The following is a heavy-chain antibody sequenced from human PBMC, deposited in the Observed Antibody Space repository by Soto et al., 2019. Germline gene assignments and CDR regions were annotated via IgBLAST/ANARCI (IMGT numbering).Heavy chain of an antibody. CDR3: ARGPWVELPYYFDY. Sequence: GASVKVSCKASGGTFSSYAISWVRQAPGQGLEWMGGIIPIFGTANYAQKFQGRVTITADESTSTAYMELSSLRSEDTAVYYCARGPWVELPYYFDYSGQGTLVTVSS. CDR1: GGTFSSYA. CDR2: IIPIFGTA. D-gene: IGHD1-26*01. J-gene: IGHJ4*02. V-gene: IGHV1-69*13.